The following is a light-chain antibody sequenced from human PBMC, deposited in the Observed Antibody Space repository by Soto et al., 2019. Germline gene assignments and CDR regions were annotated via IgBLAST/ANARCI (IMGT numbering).Light chain of an antibody. CDR2: AAS. J-gene: IGKJ1*01. Sequence: MRPSRSSLSETVGDRVTITCRARQDIRNVLGWFQQKPGKAPKLLISAASFLQSGVPSRFSGSGSGTDFTLTISSLQPEDFAPYYCLQDYKYPRTFGQGTKVDIK. V-gene: IGKV1-6*01. CDR3: LQDYKYPRT. CDR1: QDIRNV.